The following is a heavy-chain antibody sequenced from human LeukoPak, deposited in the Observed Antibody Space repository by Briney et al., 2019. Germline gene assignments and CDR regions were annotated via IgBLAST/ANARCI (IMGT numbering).Heavy chain of an antibody. CDR3: ASSAGDSSWVGDAFDI. V-gene: IGHV3-48*01. D-gene: IGHD3-22*01. Sequence: GGSLRLSCAASGFTFSSYSMNWVRQAPGKGLEGVSYISSSSSTIYYADSVKGRFTISRDNAKNSLYLQMNSLRAEDTAVYYCASSAGDSSWVGDAFDIWGQGTMVTVSS. CDR1: GFTFSSYS. J-gene: IGHJ3*02. CDR2: ISSSSSTI.